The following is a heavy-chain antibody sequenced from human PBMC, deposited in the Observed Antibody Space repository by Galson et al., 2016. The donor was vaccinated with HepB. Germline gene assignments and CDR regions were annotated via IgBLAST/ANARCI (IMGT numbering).Heavy chain of an antibody. CDR1: GFSFSNSG. V-gene: IGHV3-23*01. Sequence: SLRLSCAASGFSFSNSGMSWVRQAPGRGXXXVSXXXRXXDATHSEDFVEGRXTISRDNSKNTLYXYMNNLTAGDTAIYYCGKHGGFDYWGQGALVTVSS. J-gene: IGHJ4*02. CDR2: XXRXXDAT. D-gene: IGHD3-16*01. CDR3: GKHGGFDY.